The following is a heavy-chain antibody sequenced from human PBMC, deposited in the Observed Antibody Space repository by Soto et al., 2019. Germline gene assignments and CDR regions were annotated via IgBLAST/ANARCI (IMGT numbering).Heavy chain of an antibody. J-gene: IGHJ6*02. CDR2: IIPIFGTA. D-gene: IGHD5-12*01. CDR1: GGTFSSYA. Sequence: ASVKVSCKASGGTFSSYAISWVRQAPGQGLEWMGGIIPIFGTANYAQKFQGRVTITADKSTSTAYMELSSLRSEDTAVYYCARTSAGVDSYYYGMDVWGRGATVTVSS. CDR3: ARTSAGVDSYYYGMDV. V-gene: IGHV1-69*06.